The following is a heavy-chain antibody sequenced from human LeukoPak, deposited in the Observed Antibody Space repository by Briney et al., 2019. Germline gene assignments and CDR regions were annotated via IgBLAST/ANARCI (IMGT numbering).Heavy chain of an antibody. CDR2: VYGGGNT. CDR1: GFTVANDR. CDR3: VRERFGAIVEN. J-gene: IGHJ4*02. D-gene: IGHD5-24*01. V-gene: IGHV3-53*01. Sequence: TGRSLRLSCAASGFTVANDRMSWVRQAPGKGLEWVSTVYGGGNTAYADSVKGRFTISRDTSKNTLLPQMNSLRAEDTALYFCVRERFGAIVENWGQGALVIVSS.